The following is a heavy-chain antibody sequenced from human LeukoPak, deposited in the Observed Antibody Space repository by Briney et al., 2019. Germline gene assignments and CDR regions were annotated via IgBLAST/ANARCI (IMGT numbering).Heavy chain of an antibody. CDR1: GFTFSDYE. J-gene: IGHJ4*02. CDR2: ISTSGSTT. Sequence: GGSLRLSCAASGFTFSDYEINWVRQAPGKGLEWVWCISTSGSTTYYADSVRGRFTISRDKAKNSLFLQMNTLTAEDTAVYYCARGALHVFDYWGQGTPVTVSS. D-gene: IGHD3-10*02. V-gene: IGHV3-48*03. CDR3: ARGALHVFDY.